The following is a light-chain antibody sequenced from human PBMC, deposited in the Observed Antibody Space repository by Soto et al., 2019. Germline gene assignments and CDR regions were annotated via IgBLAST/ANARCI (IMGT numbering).Light chain of an antibody. CDR3: ISYAGRNKPA. Sequence: QSALTQPPSASGSPGQSVAISCSGTSSDVGGYNYVSWYQQHPGKAPKLMIYDVNKRPSGVPDRFSGSKSGNTASLTVSGVQAEDEADYCCISYAGRNKPAFGGGTKLTVL. CDR1: SSDVGGYNY. CDR2: DVN. V-gene: IGLV2-8*01. J-gene: IGLJ2*01.